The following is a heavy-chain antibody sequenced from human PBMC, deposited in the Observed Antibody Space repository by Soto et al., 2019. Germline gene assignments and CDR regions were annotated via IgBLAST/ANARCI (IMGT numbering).Heavy chain of an antibody. Sequence: GESRKIACKGSGYSFTIYWIGWVRQMPGKVLDWMGIIYPGDSDTRXXPSFQGQXXISAYKSISTXYLQWXILKASDSAXYYYGSGSYYPEVFFGYWRQGTLVTVSS. CDR2: IYPGDSDT. V-gene: IGHV5-51*01. CDR1: GYSFTIYW. CDR3: GSGSYYPEVFFGY. D-gene: IGHD3-10*01. J-gene: IGHJ4*02.